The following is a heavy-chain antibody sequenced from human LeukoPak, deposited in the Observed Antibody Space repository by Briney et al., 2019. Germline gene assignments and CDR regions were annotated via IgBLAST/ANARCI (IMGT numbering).Heavy chain of an antibody. J-gene: IGHJ6*03. V-gene: IGHV4-59*01. CDR1: GGSISSYY. CDR2: IYYSGST. Sequence: PSETLSLTCTVSGGSISSYYWSWIRQPPGKGLEWIGYIYYSGSTNYNPSLKSRVTISVDTSKNQFSLKLSSVTAADTAVYYCARVGEMATITAYYYYMDVWGKGTTVTASS. D-gene: IGHD5-24*01. CDR3: ARVGEMATITAYYYYMDV.